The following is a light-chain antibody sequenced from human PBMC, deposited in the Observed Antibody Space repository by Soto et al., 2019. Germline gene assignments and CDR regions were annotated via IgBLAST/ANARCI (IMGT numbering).Light chain of an antibody. J-gene: IGKJ1*01. CDR2: DAS. V-gene: IGKV1-5*01. CDR3: QQCYMGWT. Sequence: DIQMTQSPSTLSASVGDRVTITCRASQSIGRFLAWYQHQPGKAPKLLIYDASTLESGVPSRFSGTGSGTEFTFSIPSLQPEDFGTYYCQQCYMGWTFGQGTKVDI. CDR1: QSIGRF.